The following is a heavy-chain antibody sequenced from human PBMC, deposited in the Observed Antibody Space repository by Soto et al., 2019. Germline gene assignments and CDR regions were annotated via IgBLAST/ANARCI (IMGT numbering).Heavy chain of an antibody. CDR1: GFTFSSYA. V-gene: IGHV3-30-3*01. Sequence: QVQLVESGGGVVQPGRSLRLSCAASGFTFSSYAMHWVRQAPGKGLEWVAVISYDGSNKYYADSVKGRFTISRDNXXKTLYLKMNSLRAEDTAVYYCARVTRGYSYGYFAYWGQGTLVTVSS. CDR3: ARVTRGYSYGYFAY. CDR2: ISYDGSNK. D-gene: IGHD5-18*01. J-gene: IGHJ4*02.